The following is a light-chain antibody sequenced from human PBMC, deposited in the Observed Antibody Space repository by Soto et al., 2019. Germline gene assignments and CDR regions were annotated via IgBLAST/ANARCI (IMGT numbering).Light chain of an antibody. V-gene: IGKV1-39*01. CDR1: QSFSSY. CDR2: AAF. CDR3: QQSYSTPYT. J-gene: IGKJ2*01. Sequence: DIQMTQSPSSLSASLGDRVTIACRASQSFSSYLTWFQQKPGNAPKLLIYAAFTLQSGVPSRFSGSGSGTDFTLAISNLQPEDFATYYCQQSYSTPYTFGQGTKLEIK.